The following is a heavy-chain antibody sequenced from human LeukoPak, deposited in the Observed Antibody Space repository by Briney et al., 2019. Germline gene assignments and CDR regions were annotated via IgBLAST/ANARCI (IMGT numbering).Heavy chain of an antibody. CDR1: GYTFTSYY. V-gene: IGHV1-46*01. Sequence: ASVKVSCKASGYTFTSYYMHWVRQAPGQGLEWMGIINPSGGSTSYAQKFQCRVTITRDTSTNTVYMEMSSLRSEDTAVYYCARSPKAGDSSGYYFPYDYWGQGTLVTVSS. CDR3: ARSPKAGDSSGYYFPYDY. D-gene: IGHD3-22*01. CDR2: INPSGGST. J-gene: IGHJ4*02.